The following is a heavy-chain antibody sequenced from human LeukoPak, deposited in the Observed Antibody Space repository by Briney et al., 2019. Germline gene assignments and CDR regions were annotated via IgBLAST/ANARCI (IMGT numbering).Heavy chain of an antibody. J-gene: IGHJ4*02. V-gene: IGHV1-2*02. CDR1: GHTLNGYY. D-gene: IGHD2-15*01. Sequence: ASVKVSCKTSGHTLNGYYMHWVRQAPGQGLEWMGWINPDSGGASYAQIFQGRVTMTRDTSLNTAYMELSRLRSDDTAVYYCARADCSGGIGYVFAYWGQGTLVTVS. CDR3: ARADCSGGIGYVFAY. CDR2: INPDSGGA.